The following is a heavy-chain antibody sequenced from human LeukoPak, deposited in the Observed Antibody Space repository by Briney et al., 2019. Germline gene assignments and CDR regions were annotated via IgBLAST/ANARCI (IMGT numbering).Heavy chain of an antibody. CDR1: GETLSDLS. J-gene: IGHJ4*02. V-gene: IGHV1-24*01. CDR3: AKASWVSSADAVL. D-gene: IGHD3-16*01. CDR2: SDPEDGER. Sequence: ASVKVSCKVSGETLSDLSIHWLRQPPGKGLEWLGGSDPEDGERIYAQMFQGRVTMTEDTSIDTAYMELSNLRVEDTAVYYCAKASWVSSADAVLWGQGTLVTVS.